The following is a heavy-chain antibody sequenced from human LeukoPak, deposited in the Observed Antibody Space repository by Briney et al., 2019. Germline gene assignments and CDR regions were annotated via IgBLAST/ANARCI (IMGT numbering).Heavy chain of an antibody. D-gene: IGHD3-22*01. Sequence: GASVKVSCKASGYTFTSYYMHWVRQAPGQGLEWMGLINPSGGSTSYAQKFQGRVTMTRDTSTSTVYMELSSLRSEDTAVYYCAISYYYDSSGYAGLDYWGQGTLVTVSS. CDR3: AISYYYDSSGYAGLDY. CDR2: INPSGGST. J-gene: IGHJ4*02. CDR1: GYTFTSYY. V-gene: IGHV1-46*01.